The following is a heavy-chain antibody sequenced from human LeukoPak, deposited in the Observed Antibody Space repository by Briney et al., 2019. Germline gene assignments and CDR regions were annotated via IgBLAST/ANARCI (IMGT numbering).Heavy chain of an antibody. J-gene: IGHJ4*02. CDR1: GFTFSSYG. Sequence: GGSLRLSCAASGFTFSSYGMHWVRQAPGKGLEWVAFIRYDGSNKYYADSVKGRFTISRDNSKNTLYLQMNSLRAEDTAVYYCAREGAAGRGFDYWGQGTLVTVSS. CDR2: IRYDGSNK. D-gene: IGHD1-26*01. CDR3: AREGAAGRGFDY. V-gene: IGHV3-30*02.